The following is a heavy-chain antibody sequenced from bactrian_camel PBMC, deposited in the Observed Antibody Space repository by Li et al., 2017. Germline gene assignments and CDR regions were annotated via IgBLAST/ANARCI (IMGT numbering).Heavy chain of an antibody. J-gene: IGHJ2*01. CDR2: ISDGGGVT. V-gene: IGHV3S63*01. D-gene: IGHD3*01. Sequence: VQLVESGGGSVQAGGSLTLSCTVSGACTGWFRQAPGKEREAVASISDGGGVTYYTDSVKGRFTISLDNAKNAVDLQMNNLTVDDTAMYFCSRDHCGRLDLWVAAPRGRLGQ. CDR1: GAC.